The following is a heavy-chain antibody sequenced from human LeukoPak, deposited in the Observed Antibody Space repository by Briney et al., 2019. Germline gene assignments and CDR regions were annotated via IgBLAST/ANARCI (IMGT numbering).Heavy chain of an antibody. Sequence: GGSLRLSWAASGFTFSSYAVSWVRQAPGKGLEWVANIKQDGSEKYYVDSVKGRFTISRDNAKNSLYLQMNSLRAEDTAIYYCVRDRGTYRPIDYWGQGTLVTVSS. V-gene: IGHV3-7*03. CDR3: VRDRGTYRPIDY. J-gene: IGHJ4*02. CDR2: IKQDGSEK. CDR1: GFTFSSYA. D-gene: IGHD1-26*01.